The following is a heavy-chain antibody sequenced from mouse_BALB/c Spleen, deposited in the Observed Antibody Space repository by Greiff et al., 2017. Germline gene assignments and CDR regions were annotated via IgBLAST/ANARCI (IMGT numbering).Heavy chain of an antibody. CDR3: ARGDYYGSSWYFDV. V-gene: IGHV3-2*02. D-gene: IGHD1-1*01. Sequence: VQLQQSGPGLVKPSQSLSLTCTVTGYSITSDYAWNWIRQFPGNKLEWMGYISYSGSTSYNPSLKSRISITRDTSKNQFFLQLNSVTTEDTATYYCARGDYYGSSWYFDVWGAGTTVTVSS. J-gene: IGHJ1*01. CDR2: ISYSGST. CDR1: GYSITSDYA.